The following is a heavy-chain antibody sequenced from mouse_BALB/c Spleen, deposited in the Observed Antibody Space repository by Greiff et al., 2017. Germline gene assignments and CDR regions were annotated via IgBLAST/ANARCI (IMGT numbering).Heavy chain of an antibody. V-gene: IGHV1-87*01. CDR3: ARSTMSYFDY. D-gene: IGHD2-4*01. Sequence: VQLQQSGAELARPGASVKLSCKASGYTFTSYWMQWVKQRPGQGLEWIGAIYPGDGDTRYIQKFKGKATLTADKSSSTAYMQLSSLASEDSAVYYCARSTMSYFDYWGQGTTLTVSS. CDR1: GYTFTSYW. J-gene: IGHJ2*01. CDR2: IYPGDGDT.